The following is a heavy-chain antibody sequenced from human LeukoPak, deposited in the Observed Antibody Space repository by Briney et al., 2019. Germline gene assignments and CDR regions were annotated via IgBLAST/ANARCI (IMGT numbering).Heavy chain of an antibody. Sequence: GGSLRLSCAASGFTFSNTWMNWVRQAPGKGLEWVGRIKRIIDGGTTDYAAPVKGRFTISRDDSKNTLYLQMNSLKTEDTAVYYCTTAGMTNKYWGQGTLVTVSS. CDR2: IKRIIDGGTT. V-gene: IGHV3-15*01. CDR1: GFTFSNTW. CDR3: TTAGMTNKY. J-gene: IGHJ4*02. D-gene: IGHD2-8*01.